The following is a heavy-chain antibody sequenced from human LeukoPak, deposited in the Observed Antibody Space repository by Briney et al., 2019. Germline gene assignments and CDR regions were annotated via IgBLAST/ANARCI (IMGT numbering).Heavy chain of an antibody. Sequence: SQTLSLTCAISGDSVSSNSAAWNWIRQSPSRGLEWLGRTYYRSKWYNDYAVSVKSRITINPATSKNQFSLQLNSVTPEDTAVYYCALSSYSNYDGWFDPWGQGTLVTVSS. CDR3: ALSSYSNYDGWFDP. V-gene: IGHV6-1*01. D-gene: IGHD4-11*01. CDR2: TYYRSKWYN. J-gene: IGHJ5*02. CDR1: GDSVSSNSAA.